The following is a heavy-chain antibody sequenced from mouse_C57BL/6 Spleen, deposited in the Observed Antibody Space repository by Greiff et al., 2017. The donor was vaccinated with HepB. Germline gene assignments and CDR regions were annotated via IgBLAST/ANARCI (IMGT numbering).Heavy chain of an antibody. CDR1: GFNIKDYY. CDR2: IDPEDGET. Sequence: EVQLQQSGAELVKPGASVKLSCTASGFNIKDYYMHWVKQRTEQGLEWIGRIDPEDGETKNAPKFQGKATITADTSSNTAYLQLSSLTSEDTAVYYCARYDGYYFYAMDYWGQGTSVTVSS. CDR3: ARYDGYYFYAMDY. D-gene: IGHD2-3*01. J-gene: IGHJ4*01. V-gene: IGHV14-2*01.